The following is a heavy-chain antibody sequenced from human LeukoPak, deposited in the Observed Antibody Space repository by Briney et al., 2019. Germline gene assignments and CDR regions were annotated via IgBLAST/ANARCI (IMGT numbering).Heavy chain of an antibody. J-gene: IGHJ5*02. CDR3: ARLEGQLVGNNWFDP. V-gene: IGHV1-18*01. CDR1: GYTFTSYG. CDR2: ISVYNGNT. D-gene: IGHD6-13*01. Sequence: GASVKVSCKASGYTFTSYGISWVRQAPGQGLEWMGWISVYNGNTNYAQKLQGRVTMTTDTSTSTAYMELRSLRSDDTAVYYCARLEGQLVGNNWFDPWGQGTLVTVSS.